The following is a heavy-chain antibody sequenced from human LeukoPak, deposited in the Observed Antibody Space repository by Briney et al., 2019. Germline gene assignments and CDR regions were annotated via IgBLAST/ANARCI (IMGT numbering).Heavy chain of an antibody. V-gene: IGHV3-23*01. CDR2: IGGTISGT. Sequence: PGGSLRLSCAASGFTFNIYGMTWVRQAPGKGLEWVSAIGGTISGTHYADSVKGRFTISRDNSKNTLYLQMNSLRAEDTAVYYCAKDANYDSSGYYSWGQGTLVTVSS. J-gene: IGHJ4*02. D-gene: IGHD3-22*01. CDR1: GFTFNIYG. CDR3: AKDANYDSSGYYS.